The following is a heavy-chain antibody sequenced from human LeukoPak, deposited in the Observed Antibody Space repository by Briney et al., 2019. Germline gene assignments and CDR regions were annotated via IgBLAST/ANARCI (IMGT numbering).Heavy chain of an antibody. J-gene: IGHJ4*02. CDR3: ARGGLRYFDWLLDY. CDR1: GGSISNSY. Sequence: SETLSLTCTVSGGSISNSYWSWIRLPPGKGLEWIGYIYYSGSTNYNPSLKSRVTISVDTSKNQFSLKLSSVTAADTAVYYCARGGLRYFDWLLDYWGQGTLVTVSS. D-gene: IGHD3-9*01. V-gene: IGHV4-59*01. CDR2: IYYSGST.